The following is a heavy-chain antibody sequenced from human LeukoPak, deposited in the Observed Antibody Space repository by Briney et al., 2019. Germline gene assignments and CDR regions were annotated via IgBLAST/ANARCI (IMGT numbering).Heavy chain of an antibody. V-gene: IGHV1-8*01. D-gene: IGHD3-10*01. CDR2: MNPNSGNT. Sequence: GASVKVSCKASGYTFTSYDINWVRQATGQGLEWMGWMNPNSGNTGYALKFQGRVTMTRNTSISTAYMELSSLRSEDTAVYYCAIRYGSGEKYYYYYYYMDVWGKGITVTVSS. CDR3: AIRYGSGEKYYYYYYYMDV. J-gene: IGHJ6*03. CDR1: GYTFTSYD.